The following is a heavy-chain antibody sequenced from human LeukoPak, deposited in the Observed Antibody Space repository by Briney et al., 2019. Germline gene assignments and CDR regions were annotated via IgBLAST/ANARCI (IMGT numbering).Heavy chain of an antibody. CDR1: GFTFSSYA. J-gene: IGHJ4*02. Sequence: PGGSLRLSCAASGFTFSSYAMHWVRQAPGKGLEWVAVISYDGSNKYYADSVKGRFTISRDNSKNTLYLQMNSLRAEDTAVYYCARDDGYSSSWYLFGYWGQGTLATVSS. CDR3: ARDDGYSSSWYLFGY. V-gene: IGHV3-30-3*01. D-gene: IGHD6-13*01. CDR2: ISYDGSNK.